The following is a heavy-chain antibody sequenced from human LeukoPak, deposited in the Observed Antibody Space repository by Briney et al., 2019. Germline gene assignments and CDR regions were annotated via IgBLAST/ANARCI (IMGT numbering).Heavy chain of an antibody. D-gene: IGHD2-2*01. CDR2: ISGSGGTT. CDR3: ARDPYCSSTSCPNDAFDI. V-gene: IGHV3-23*01. J-gene: IGHJ3*02. CDR1: GFTFSSYA. Sequence: GGSLRLSCAASGFTFSSYAMSWVRQAPGQGLEWVSTISGSGGTTYYADSVKGRFTISRDNSKNTLYLQMNSLRAEDTAVYYCARDPYCSSTSCPNDAFDIWGQGTMVTVSS.